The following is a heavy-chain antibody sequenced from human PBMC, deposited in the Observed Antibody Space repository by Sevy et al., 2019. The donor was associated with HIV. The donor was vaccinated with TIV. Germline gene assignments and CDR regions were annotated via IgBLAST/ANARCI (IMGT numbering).Heavy chain of an antibody. V-gene: IGHV3-53*01. CDR1: GFTVSNNY. Sequence: GGSLRLSCAASGFTVSNNYMSWVRQAPGKGLEWVSVIYTGGSTYYVDSVEGRFTMSRDDSKNTVYLEMNNLSAEDTAIYYCARDHGGVQDWYFDLWGRDTLVTVSS. D-gene: IGHD2-8*02. CDR2: IYTGGST. J-gene: IGHJ2*01. CDR3: ARDHGGVQDWYFDL.